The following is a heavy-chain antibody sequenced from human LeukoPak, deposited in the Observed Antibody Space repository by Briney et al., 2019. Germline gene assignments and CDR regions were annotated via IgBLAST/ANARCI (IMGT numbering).Heavy chain of an antibody. Sequence: GGSLRLSWAVSGFTSRGYAMNWVRQAPGKGLEWVALISGSGDNQYYADAVKGRFTISRDNSKNTLSLQMSSLRVEDTAVYYCAKDWIPEDWGQGTLVTVSS. CDR1: GFTSRGYA. D-gene: IGHD5-18*01. J-gene: IGHJ4*02. V-gene: IGHV3-23*01. CDR2: ISGSGDNQ. CDR3: AKDWIPED.